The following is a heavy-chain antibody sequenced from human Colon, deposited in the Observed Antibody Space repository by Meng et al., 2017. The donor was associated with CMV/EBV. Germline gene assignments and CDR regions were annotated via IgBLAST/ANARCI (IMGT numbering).Heavy chain of an antibody. Sequence: GESLKISCAASGFIFSTYAMSWVRQAPGKGLEWVSGISGRGDNTYYADSVKGRFTISRDNSKNTLDLQMNSLRAEDTAVYYCARGVIAVGQRHYFDHWGQGTLVTV. CDR3: ARGVIAVGQRHYFDH. D-gene: IGHD6-19*01. CDR2: ISGRGDNT. CDR1: GFIFSTYA. V-gene: IGHV3-23*01. J-gene: IGHJ4*02.